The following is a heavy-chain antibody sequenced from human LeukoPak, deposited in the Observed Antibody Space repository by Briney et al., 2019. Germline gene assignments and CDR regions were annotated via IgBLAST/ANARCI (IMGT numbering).Heavy chain of an antibody. CDR3: ARLHISNWYIFDY. CDR2: IYYSGST. D-gene: IGHD6-13*01. J-gene: IGHJ4*02. CDR1: GGPISDYY. V-gene: IGHV4-59*01. Sequence: SETLSLTCTVSGGPISDYYWSWIRQPPGKGLEWIGYIYYSGSTDYNPSLKSRVTISVDTSKNQFSLKLSSVTAADMAVYYCARLHISNWYIFDYWGQGTLVTVSS.